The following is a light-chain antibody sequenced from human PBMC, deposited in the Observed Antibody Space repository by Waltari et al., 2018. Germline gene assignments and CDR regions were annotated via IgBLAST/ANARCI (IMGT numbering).Light chain of an antibody. V-gene: IGLV2-8*01. J-gene: IGLJ1*01. CDR1: SSDVGGYNY. CDR3: SSYAGSNYYV. Sequence: QSALTQPPSASGSPGQSVTISCTGTSSDVGGYNYVSWYQQHPGKAPKLMIYEVNERSSGVPDRFSGSKSGNTASLAVSGLQAEDEADYYCSSYAGSNYYVFGTGTKVTVL. CDR2: EVN.